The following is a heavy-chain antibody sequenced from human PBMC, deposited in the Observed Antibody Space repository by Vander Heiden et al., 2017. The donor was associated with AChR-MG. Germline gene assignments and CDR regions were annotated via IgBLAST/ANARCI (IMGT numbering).Heavy chain of an antibody. D-gene: IGHD1-26*01. J-gene: IGHJ4*02. Sequence: EVQLLESGGGLVQPGGSLRLSCAASGFTFSRYAMSWGRQAPGKGLEWVSAISGSGGSTYYADSVKGRFTISRDNSKNTLYLQMNSLRAEDTAVYYCAKVGEWELQDFDYWGQGTLVTVSS. CDR1: GFTFSRYA. CDR2: ISGSGGST. V-gene: IGHV3-23*01. CDR3: AKVGEWELQDFDY.